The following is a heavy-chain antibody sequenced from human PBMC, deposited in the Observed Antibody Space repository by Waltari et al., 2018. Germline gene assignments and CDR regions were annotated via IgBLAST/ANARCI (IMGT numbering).Heavy chain of an antibody. CDR3: ARAHPPGIAAALNWFDP. Sequence: QVQLVQSGAEVKKPGASVKVSCKASGYTFTGYYMHWVRQAPGQGLEWIGWINPNSGGTNYAQKFQGRVTMTSDTSISTAYMELSRLRSDDTAVYYCARAHPPGIAAALNWFDPWGQGTLVTVSS. J-gene: IGHJ5*02. CDR1: GYTFTGYY. D-gene: IGHD6-13*01. V-gene: IGHV1-2*02. CDR2: INPNSGGT.